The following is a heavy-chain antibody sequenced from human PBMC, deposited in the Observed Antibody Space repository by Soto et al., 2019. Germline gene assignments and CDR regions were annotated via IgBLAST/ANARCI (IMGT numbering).Heavy chain of an antibody. CDR2: ISYDGSNK. Sequence: GGSLRLSCAASGFTFSSYAMHWVRQAPGKGLEWVAVISYDGSNKYYADSVKGRFTISRDNSKNTLYLQMNSLRAEDTAVYYCARDQDTAMVTSFDYWGQGTLVTVSS. J-gene: IGHJ4*02. V-gene: IGHV3-30-3*01. D-gene: IGHD5-18*01. CDR1: GFTFSSYA. CDR3: ARDQDTAMVTSFDY.